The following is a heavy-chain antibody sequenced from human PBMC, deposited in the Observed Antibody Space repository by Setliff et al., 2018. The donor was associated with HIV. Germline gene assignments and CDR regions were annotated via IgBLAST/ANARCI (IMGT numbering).Heavy chain of an antibody. CDR3: AGSSLTGYYTFGADY. J-gene: IGHJ4*02. CDR2: IIPIFGTT. CDR1: GGTFSSYA. V-gene: IGHV1-69*05. D-gene: IGHD3-9*01. Sequence: SVKVSCKASGGTFSSYAISWVRQAPGQGLEWMGGIIPIFGTTNYAQKFQGRVTITTDESTTTAYMELSSLRSEDTALYYWAGSSLTGYYTFGADYWGQGTLFTVSS.